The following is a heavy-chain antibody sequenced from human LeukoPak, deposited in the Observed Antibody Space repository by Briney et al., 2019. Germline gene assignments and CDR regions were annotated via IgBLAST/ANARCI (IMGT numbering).Heavy chain of an antibody. CDR1: GGSVSSGSYY. CDR3: ARAQIVVVPAAEYYFDY. Sequence: SETLSLTCTVSGGSVSSGSYYWSWIRQPPGKGLEWIGYIYYSGSTNYNPSLKSRVTISVDTSKSQFSLKLSSVTAADTAVYYCARAQIVVVPAAEYYFDYWGQGTLVTVSS. V-gene: IGHV4-61*01. J-gene: IGHJ4*02. D-gene: IGHD2-2*01. CDR2: IYYSGST.